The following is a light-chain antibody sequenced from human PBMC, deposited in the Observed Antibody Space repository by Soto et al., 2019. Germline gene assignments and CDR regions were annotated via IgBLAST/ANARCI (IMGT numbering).Light chain of an antibody. Sequence: EVVFTQSPGTLSLSPGERATLSCRASQSVSTSYLAWYQQKPGQAPRLLIYGASNRFTGIPDRFSGSGSGTDFTLTISRLEPEDCAVYYCQQYGNSFWTFGQGTKVDIK. J-gene: IGKJ1*01. CDR2: GAS. CDR1: QSVSTSY. V-gene: IGKV3-20*01. CDR3: QQYGNSFWT.